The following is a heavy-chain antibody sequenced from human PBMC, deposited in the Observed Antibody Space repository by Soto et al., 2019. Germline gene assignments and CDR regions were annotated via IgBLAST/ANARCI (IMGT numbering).Heavy chain of an antibody. V-gene: IGHV3-66*01. CDR2: IYSGAGT. Sequence: GSLRLSCAASGFTVSSNIMSWVRQAPGKGLEWVSVIYSGAGTSYADSVKGRFTISRDNSKNTLYLQMNSVRAEDTAVYYCARSYGLGEMKYFDYWGQGTLVTVSS. CDR1: GFTVSSNI. CDR3: ARSYGLGEMKYFDY. D-gene: IGHD3-10*01. J-gene: IGHJ4*02.